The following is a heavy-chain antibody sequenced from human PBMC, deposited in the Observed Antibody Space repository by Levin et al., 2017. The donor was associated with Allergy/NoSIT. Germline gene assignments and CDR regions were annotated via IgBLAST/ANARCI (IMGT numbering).Heavy chain of an antibody. CDR3: ARARSTIGPGSGPYYFDY. Sequence: GESLKISCAASGFTFSSYNMNWVRQAPGKGLEWVSYISSSSSTIYYADSVRGRFTISRDNAKNSLYLQINSLRAEDTAVYYCARARSTIGPGSGPYYFDYWGQGTLVTVSS. J-gene: IGHJ4*02. CDR1: GFTFSSYN. V-gene: IGHV3-48*04. CDR2: ISSSSSTI. D-gene: IGHD2-15*01.